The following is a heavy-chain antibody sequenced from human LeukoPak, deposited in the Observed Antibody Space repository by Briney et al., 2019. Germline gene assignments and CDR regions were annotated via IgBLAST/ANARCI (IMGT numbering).Heavy chain of an antibody. V-gene: IGHV4-59*01. D-gene: IGHD3-3*01. J-gene: IGHJ5*02. CDR1: GGSISSYY. CDR3: ARGSITIFGVVTRMYNWFDP. Sequence: SETLSLTCTVSGGSISSYYWSWIRQPPGKGLEWIGYIYYSGSTNYNPSLKSRVTISVDTSKNQFSLKLSSVTAADTAVYYCARGSITIFGVVTRMYNWFDPWGQGTLVTVSS. CDR2: IYYSGST.